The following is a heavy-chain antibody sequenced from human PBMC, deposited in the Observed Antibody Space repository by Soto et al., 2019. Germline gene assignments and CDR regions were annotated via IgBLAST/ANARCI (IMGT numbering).Heavy chain of an antibody. CDR3: TISGSYPPGWFDP. J-gene: IGHJ5*02. Sequence: GASVKVSCKASGDTFTGYYIHWVRQAPGQGLEWMGWINPNSGGTRYAQKFQGWVTMTRDTSISTAYMELDRLTSDDTAVYYCTISGSYPPGWFDPWGQGTLVTVSS. CDR2: INPNSGGT. V-gene: IGHV1-2*04. CDR1: GDTFTGYY. D-gene: IGHD1-26*01.